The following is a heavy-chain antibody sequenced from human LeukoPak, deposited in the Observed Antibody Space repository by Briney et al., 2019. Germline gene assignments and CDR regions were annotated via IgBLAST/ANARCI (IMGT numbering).Heavy chain of an antibody. CDR2: ISSSSSYI. CDR1: GFTFSSYS. V-gene: IGHV3-21*01. Sequence: GGSLRLSCAASGFTFSSYSMTWVRQAPGKGLEWVSSISSSSSYIYYADSVKGRFTISRDNAKNSLYLQMNSLRAEDTAVYYCARGIPTERHKRNNWFDPWGQGTLVTVSS. CDR3: ARGIPTERHKRNNWFDP. D-gene: IGHD1-1*01. J-gene: IGHJ5*02.